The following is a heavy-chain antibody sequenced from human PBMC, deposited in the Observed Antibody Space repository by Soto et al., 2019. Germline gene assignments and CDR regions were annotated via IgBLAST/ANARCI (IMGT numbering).Heavy chain of an antibody. CDR1: GGSISSGGYY. J-gene: IGHJ5*02. CDR2: IYYSGST. Sequence: QVQLQESGPGLVKPSQTLSLTCTVSGGSISSGGYYWSWIRQHPGKGLEWIGYIYYSGSTYYNPSLTCLVTISVATSKNQFSLKLSSVTAADTAVYYCARSCSGGSCYRDHWFDPWGQGTLVTVSS. V-gene: IGHV4-31*01. D-gene: IGHD2-15*01. CDR3: ARSCSGGSCYRDHWFDP.